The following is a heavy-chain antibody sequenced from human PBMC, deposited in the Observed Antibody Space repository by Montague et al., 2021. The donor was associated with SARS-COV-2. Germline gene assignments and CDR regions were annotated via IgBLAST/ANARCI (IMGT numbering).Heavy chain of an antibody. CDR2: IYYSGST. CDR3: ARQLKVSYYIAAAGAHDY. CDR1: GGSISSSSYY. J-gene: IGHJ4*02. Sequence: SETLSLTCTVSGGSISSSSYYRGWIRQPPGKGLEWIGSIYYSGSTYYNPSLKSRVTISVDTSKNQFSLKLSSVTAADTAVYYCARQLKVSYYIAAAGAHDYWGQGTLVTVSS. D-gene: IGHD6-13*01. V-gene: IGHV4-39*01.